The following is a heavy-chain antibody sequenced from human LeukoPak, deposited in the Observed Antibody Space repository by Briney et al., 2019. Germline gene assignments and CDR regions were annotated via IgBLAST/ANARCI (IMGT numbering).Heavy chain of an antibody. CDR2: INRDGRST. J-gene: IGHJ4*02. CDR3: ALPLRDGDFYFHY. V-gene: IGHV3-74*01. CDR1: GFTFSNYW. Sequence: SGGSLRLSCAASGFTFSNYWMHWVRQAPGKGLVWVSRINRDGRSTNYADSVKGRFTISRDNAKNTVFLQMNSLRAEDTAVYYCALPLRDGDFYFHYWGQGALVTVSS. D-gene: IGHD4-17*01.